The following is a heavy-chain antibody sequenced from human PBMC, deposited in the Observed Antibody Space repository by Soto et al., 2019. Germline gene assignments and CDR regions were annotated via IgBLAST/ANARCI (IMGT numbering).Heavy chain of an antibody. D-gene: IGHD3-3*01. CDR1: GYTFTSYD. V-gene: IGHV1-8*01. Sequence: QVQLVQSGAEVKKPGASVKVSCKASGYTFTSYDINWLRQATGQGLEWLGWMHPNSGNTGYSQKFQGRVILTRDTSTSTAYMELSRLTAEDTAIYSCARNTWGTWDFGFWGHGTLVTVSS. CDR2: MHPNSGNT. CDR3: ARNTWGTWDFGF. J-gene: IGHJ1*01.